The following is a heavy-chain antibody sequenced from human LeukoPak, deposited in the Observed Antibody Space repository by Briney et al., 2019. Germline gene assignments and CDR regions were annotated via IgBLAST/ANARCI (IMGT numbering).Heavy chain of an antibody. Sequence: PSETLSLTCAVYGGSFSGYYWRWIPQPPERGVEGFGDINHSASTHYNPSLKRRVTISADTSKSQFSLKVSSGTAADMAVYYWASQTGGRPFDIGGKETMVNVSS. V-gene: IGHV4-34*01. CDR2: INHSAST. CDR3: ASQTGGRPFDI. CDR1: GGSFSGYY. J-gene: IGHJ3*02. D-gene: IGHD1-14*01.